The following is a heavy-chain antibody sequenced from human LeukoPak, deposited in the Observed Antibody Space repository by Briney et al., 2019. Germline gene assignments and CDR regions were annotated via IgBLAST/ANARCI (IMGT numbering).Heavy chain of an antibody. CDR1: GFTFSSYW. Sequence: GGSQRLSCAASGFTFSSYWMHWVRQAPGKGLVWVSRINSDGSSTSYADSVKGRFTISRDNAKNTLYLQMNSLRAEDTAVYYCARGGITIFGVVTNWFDPWGQGTLVTVSS. CDR2: INSDGSST. CDR3: ARGGITIFGVVTNWFDP. V-gene: IGHV3-74*01. D-gene: IGHD3-3*01. J-gene: IGHJ5*02.